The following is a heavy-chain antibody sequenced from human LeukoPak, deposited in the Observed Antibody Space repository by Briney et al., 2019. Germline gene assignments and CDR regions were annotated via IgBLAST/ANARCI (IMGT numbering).Heavy chain of an antibody. Sequence: PGGSLRLSCAASGFMFDTYAMNWVRQAPGKGLEWVSYISQSGDAKYYADSVKGRFTISRDNARNSLYLQMNSLRAEDTAIYYCTTQVLYVVPATRHYFDYWGQGILIIVSA. V-gene: IGHV3-48*03. J-gene: IGHJ4*02. D-gene: IGHD2-21*02. CDR3: TTQVLYVVPATRHYFDY. CDR2: ISQSGDAK. CDR1: GFMFDTYA.